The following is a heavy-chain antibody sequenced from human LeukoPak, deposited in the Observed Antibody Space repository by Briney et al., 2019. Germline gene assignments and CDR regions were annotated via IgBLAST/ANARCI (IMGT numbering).Heavy chain of an antibody. CDR3: AINPHDSSGYRI. D-gene: IGHD3-22*01. V-gene: IGHV1-18*01. J-gene: IGHJ3*02. CDR2: ISAYMGDS. Sequence: ASVKVSCRASGYTVTNYGISWVRQAPGQGLEWVGWISAYMGDSDYAQRLQGRVTMTTDTSTSTAYMELRSLTSDDTAVYYCAINPHDSSGYRIWGQGTMVTVSS. CDR1: GYTVTNYG.